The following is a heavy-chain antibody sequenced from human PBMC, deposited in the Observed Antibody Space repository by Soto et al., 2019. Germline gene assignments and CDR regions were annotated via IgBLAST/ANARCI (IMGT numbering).Heavy chain of an antibody. J-gene: IGHJ6*03. Sequence: ASVKVSCKASGYTFTSYGISWVRQAPGQGLEWMGWISAYNGNTNYAQKLQGRVTMTTDTSTSTAYMELRSLRSDDTAVYYCARPVHYFSGGSCSYYYYYYMDVWGKGTTVTVSS. CDR1: GYTFTSYG. D-gene: IGHD2-15*01. V-gene: IGHV1-18*01. CDR2: ISAYNGNT. CDR3: ARPVHYFSGGSCSYYYYYYMDV.